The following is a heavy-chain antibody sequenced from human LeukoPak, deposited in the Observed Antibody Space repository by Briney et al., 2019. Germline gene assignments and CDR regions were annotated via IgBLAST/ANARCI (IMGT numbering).Heavy chain of an antibody. V-gene: IGHV3-23*01. CDR1: GFTFSSHA. D-gene: IGHD3-10*01. Sequence: GGSLRLSCGASGFTFSSHAMGWVRQAPGKGLEWVSSISNSGGSTYYADSVKGRFTISRDNPHNTVSLQMNSLRAEDTAVYHCAKWNYYDSGSYFDNWGQGNLVIVTS. J-gene: IGHJ4*02. CDR3: AKWNYYDSGSYFDN. CDR2: ISNSGGST.